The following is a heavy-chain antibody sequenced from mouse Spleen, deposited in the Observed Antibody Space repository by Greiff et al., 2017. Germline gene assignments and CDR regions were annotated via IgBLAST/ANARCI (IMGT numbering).Heavy chain of an antibody. CDR3: ARDRRYFDV. CDR1: GFTFSSYG. J-gene: IGHJ1*03. Sequence: EVKVVESGGDLVKPGGSLKLSCAASGFTFSSYGMSWVRQTPDKRLEWVATISSGGSYTYYPDSVKGRFTISRDNAKNTLYLQMSSLKSEDTAMYYCARDRRYFDVWGTGTTVTVSS. V-gene: IGHV5-6*01. CDR2: ISSGGSYT.